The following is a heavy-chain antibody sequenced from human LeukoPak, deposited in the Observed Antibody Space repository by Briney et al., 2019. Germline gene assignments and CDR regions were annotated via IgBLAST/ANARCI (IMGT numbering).Heavy chain of an antibody. V-gene: IGHV4-59*01. CDR2: IYHSGST. Sequence: SSETLSLTCTVSGGSISTYYWNWIRQPPGKGLEWIGYIYHSGSTNYNPSLQSRVTISVDTSKNQFSLNLNSVTAADTAVYYCARGGAARLHFQNWGQGTLDTVSS. J-gene: IGHJ1*01. CDR3: ARGGAARLHFQN. D-gene: IGHD6-6*01. CDR1: GGSISTYY.